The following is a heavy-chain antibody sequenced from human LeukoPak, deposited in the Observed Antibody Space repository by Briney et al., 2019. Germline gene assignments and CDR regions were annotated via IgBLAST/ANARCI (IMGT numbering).Heavy chain of an antibody. CDR2: IFGSGGSP. V-gene: IGHV3-23*01. D-gene: IGHD5-18*01. J-gene: IGHJ4*02. Sequence: GGSLRLSCAASGFTFGSHAMSWVRQAPGKGLEWVAGIFGSGGSPHYADSVKGRFTISRDNSRNTVYLQINSLRADDTAVYYCGKTTVGYSSGQKPAWPVDYWGQGTLVTVSS. CDR3: GKTTVGYSSGQKPAWPVDY. CDR1: GFTFGSHA.